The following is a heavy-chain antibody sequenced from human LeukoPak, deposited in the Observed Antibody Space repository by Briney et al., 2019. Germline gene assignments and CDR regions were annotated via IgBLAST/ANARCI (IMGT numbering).Heavy chain of an antibody. Sequence: SVKVSCKASGGTFSSYAISWVRQAPGQGLEWMGGIIPIFGTANYAQKFQGRVTITADESTSTAYMELSSLRSEDTAVYYCVRESVAVDIVVVVAAYGMDVWGKGTTVTVSS. CDR2: IIPIFGTA. CDR1: GGTFSSYA. J-gene: IGHJ6*04. V-gene: IGHV1-69*01. CDR3: VRESVAVDIVVVVAAYGMDV. D-gene: IGHD2-15*01.